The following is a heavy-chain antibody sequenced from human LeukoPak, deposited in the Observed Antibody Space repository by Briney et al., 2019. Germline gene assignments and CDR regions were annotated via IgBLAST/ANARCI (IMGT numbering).Heavy chain of an antibody. CDR2: ISYDGSNK. D-gene: IGHD1-26*01. Sequence: GGSLRLSCAASGFTFSTYGMHWVRQAPGKGLEWVAVISYDGSNKYYAGSVKGRFTISRDNSKNTLYLQMNSLRAEDTAVYYCAQGHSGSIWGQGTLVTVSS. J-gene: IGHJ4*02. CDR3: AQGHSGSI. V-gene: IGHV3-30*03. CDR1: GFTFSTYG.